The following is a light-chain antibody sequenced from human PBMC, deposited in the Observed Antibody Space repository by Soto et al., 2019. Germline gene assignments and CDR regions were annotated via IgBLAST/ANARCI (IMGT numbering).Light chain of an antibody. CDR1: QRISSE. CDR2: GAP. J-gene: IGKJ2*01. CDR3: LQGHNWPLT. Sequence: EIAMTQYPATLSVSPGEGATLSCRASQRISSELAWSQQKPGQPPRLLIYGAPTRPTDLPARFTGSGSVSDFTLSISGLESEDFTVYYCLQGHNWPLTFGQGTRLEI. V-gene: IGKV3-15*01.